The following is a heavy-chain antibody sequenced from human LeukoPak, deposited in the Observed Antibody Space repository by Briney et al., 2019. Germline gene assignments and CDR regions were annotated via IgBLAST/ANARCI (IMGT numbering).Heavy chain of an antibody. Sequence: SETLSLTCAVYGGSFSGYYWSWIRQPPGKGLEWFGEINHSGSTNYHPSLKSRVTISVDTSKNQFSLKLSSLTAADTAVYYCARGRFYDYVWGSYRYHWFDPWGQGTLVSVSS. V-gene: IGHV4-34*01. CDR2: INHSGST. J-gene: IGHJ5*02. D-gene: IGHD3-16*02. CDR3: ARGRFYDYVWGSYRYHWFDP. CDR1: GGSFSGYY.